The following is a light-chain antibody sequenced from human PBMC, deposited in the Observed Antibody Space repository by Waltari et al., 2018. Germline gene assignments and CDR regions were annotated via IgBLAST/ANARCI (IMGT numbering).Light chain of an antibody. CDR3: SSYISSSTLEL. J-gene: IGLJ2*01. CDR1: SSDVGGYNY. V-gene: IGLV2-14*03. CDR2: DVS. Sequence: QSALTQPASVSGSPGQSITISCTGTSSDVGGYNYVSWYQQHPGKAPKLMIYDVSNRPSVVSTRCSGSKSGNTASLTISGLQAEDEADYYCSSYISSSTLELFGGGTSLTVL.